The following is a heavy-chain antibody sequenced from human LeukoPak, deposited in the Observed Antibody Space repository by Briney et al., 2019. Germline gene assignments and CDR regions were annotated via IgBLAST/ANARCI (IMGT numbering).Heavy chain of an antibody. CDR3: ARDRGRSARGRWFDP. J-gene: IGHJ5*02. CDR2: IYYSGST. D-gene: IGHD3-3*01. V-gene: IGHV4-59*01. CDR1: GGSISSYY. Sequence: SETLSLTCTVSGGSISSYYWSWIRQPPGKGLEWIGYIYYSGSTNYNPSLKRRVTISVDTSKNQFSLKLSSVTAADTAVYYCARDRGRSARGRWFDPWGQGTLATVSS.